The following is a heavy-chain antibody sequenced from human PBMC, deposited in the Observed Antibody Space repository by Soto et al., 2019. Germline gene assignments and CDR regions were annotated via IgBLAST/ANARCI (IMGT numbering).Heavy chain of an antibody. CDR2: IIPIFGTA. V-gene: IGHV1-69*06. CDR3: AMPLRRDDSSGLDI. J-gene: IGHJ3*02. CDR1: GGTFSSYA. Sequence: QVQLVQSGAEVKKPGSSVKVSCNASGGTFSSYAISWVRQAPGQGLEWMGGIIPIFGTANYAQKFQGRVTITADKSTSTAYMELSSLRSEDTAVYYCAMPLRRDDSSGLDIWGQGTMVTVSS. D-gene: IGHD3-22*01.